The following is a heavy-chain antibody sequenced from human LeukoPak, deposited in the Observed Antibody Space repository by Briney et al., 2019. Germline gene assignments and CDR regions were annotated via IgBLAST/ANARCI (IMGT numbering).Heavy chain of an antibody. CDR3: ARESFAARWD. J-gene: IGHJ4*02. CDR1: GFTFSSYA. D-gene: IGHD6-6*01. Sequence: GGSLRLSCAASGFTFSSYAMHWVRQAPGKGLEWVAVISYDGNNKYYADSVKGRFTISRDNSKNTLYLQMNSLRAEDTAVYYCARESFAARWDWGQGTLVTVSS. CDR2: ISYDGNNK. V-gene: IGHV3-30*04.